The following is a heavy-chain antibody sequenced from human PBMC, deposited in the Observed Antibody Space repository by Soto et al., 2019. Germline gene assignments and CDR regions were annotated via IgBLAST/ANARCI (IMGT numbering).Heavy chain of an antibody. D-gene: IGHD2-21*01. Sequence: GASVKVSCKASGYTFTSYNINWVRQATGQGLEWMGWMNPNSGNTGYAQKFQGRVTMTGNESISTAYMELSSLRSEDTAVYYCARSFSRGGDGYNQNVLFDYWGQGTLVTVSS. V-gene: IGHV1-8*01. CDR3: ARSFSRGGDGYNQNVLFDY. CDR2: MNPNSGNT. CDR1: GYTFTSYN. J-gene: IGHJ4*02.